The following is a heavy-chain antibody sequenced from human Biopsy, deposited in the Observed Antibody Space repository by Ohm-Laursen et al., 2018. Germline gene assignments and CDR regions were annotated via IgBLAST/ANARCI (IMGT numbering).Heavy chain of an antibody. CDR1: GGTFSNYG. CDR3: ATKLTGYFHH. J-gene: IGHJ1*01. D-gene: IGHD3-9*01. Sequence: SVTVSCKAPGGTFSNYGANWVRQAPGHGLEWLGGNIPILGTGNYAQKFQDRVTVAADTSTSTATMELRSLRSDDTAVYYCATKLTGYFHHWGQGTLVIVSS. V-gene: IGHV1-69*06. CDR2: NIPILGTG.